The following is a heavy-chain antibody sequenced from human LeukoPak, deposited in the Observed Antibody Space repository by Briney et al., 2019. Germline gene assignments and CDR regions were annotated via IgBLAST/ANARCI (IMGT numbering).Heavy chain of an antibody. D-gene: IGHD2-21*02. CDR1: GYTFGGYY. Sequence: GASVKVSCKASGYTFGGYYMQWVRQAPGQGLEWMGWIKPNNGDTKFGQEFQGRVNMTRDTFNNTGYMELNRLGFDDTGVYYCARVCGGDCYSVFDPWGQGTLVTVSS. CDR2: IKPNNGDT. CDR3: ARVCGGDCYSVFDP. V-gene: IGHV1-2*02. J-gene: IGHJ5*02.